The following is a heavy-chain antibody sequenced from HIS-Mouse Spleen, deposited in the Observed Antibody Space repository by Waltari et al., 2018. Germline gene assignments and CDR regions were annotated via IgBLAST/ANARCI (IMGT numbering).Heavy chain of an antibody. J-gene: IGHJ4*02. Sequence: QLQLVESGGGVVQPGRSLSRSGAASGVTVSRYAMHWVRQAPGKGLEWVAVISYDGSNKYYADSVKGRFTISRDNSKNTLYLQMNSLRAEDTAVYYCASHHIAALDYWGQGTLVTVSS. D-gene: IGHD6-6*01. V-gene: IGHV3-30-3*02. CDR3: ASHHIAALDY. CDR2: ISYDGSNK. CDR1: GVTVSRYA.